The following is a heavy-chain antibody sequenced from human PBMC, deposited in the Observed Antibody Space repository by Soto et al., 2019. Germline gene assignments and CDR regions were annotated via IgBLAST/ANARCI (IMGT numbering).Heavy chain of an antibody. D-gene: IGHD3-3*01. CDR1: GFSLTTSGVG. CDR3: AHRVLRTVFGLVTTSAIYFDF. CDR2: IYWDEDK. V-gene: IGHV2-5*02. Sequence: QITLNESGPTQVKPRQTLTLTCTFSGFSLTTSGVGVGWIRQSPGKAPEWLALIYWDEDKRHSPSLKSRLNITKDTAKNQMVLTMDDLDPEDTATYYFAHRVLRTVFGLVTTSAIYFDFWGQGTPVAVSS. J-gene: IGHJ4*02.